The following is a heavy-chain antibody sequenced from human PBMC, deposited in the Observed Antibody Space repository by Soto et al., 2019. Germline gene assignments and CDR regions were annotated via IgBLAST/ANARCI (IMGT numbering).Heavy chain of an antibody. Sequence: QITLKESGPTLVKPTQTLTLTCTFSGFSLTTSGLGVGSIRQPPGQALDWRALLYWDDAKRYSPSLKSRLTLTKDTSNNQVVLTMPHMDPADTATYFCAHRTTTVTWWFDPWGQGSLVTVSS. CDR1: GFSLTTSGLG. D-gene: IGHD4-17*01. J-gene: IGHJ5*02. V-gene: IGHV2-5*02. CDR3: AHRTTTVTWWFDP. CDR2: LYWDDAK.